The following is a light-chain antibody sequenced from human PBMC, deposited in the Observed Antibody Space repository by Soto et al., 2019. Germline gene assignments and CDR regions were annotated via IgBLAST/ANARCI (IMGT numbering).Light chain of an antibody. CDR3: QQSYSTPLT. Sequence: DIPMTQSPSSLSASVGDRVTITCRASQSISRYLNWFHQKPGKAPNLLIFEASSLQSGVPSRFSGSGSGTDFTLTISSLQPEDFGAYYCQQSYSTPLTFGGGTKVEIK. CDR1: QSISRY. CDR2: EAS. J-gene: IGKJ4*01. V-gene: IGKV1-39*01.